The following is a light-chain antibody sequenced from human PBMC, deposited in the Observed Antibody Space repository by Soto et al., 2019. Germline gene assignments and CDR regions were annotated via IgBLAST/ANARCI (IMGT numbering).Light chain of an antibody. CDR2: EGS. CDR1: SSDVGSYNL. Sequence: QSVLTQPASVSGSPGQSITISCTGTSSDVGSYNLVSWYQQHPGKAPKLMIYEGSKRPSGVSNRFSGSKSGNTASLTISGLQAEYEADYYCCSYSVSSPFVVFGGGTQLTVL. J-gene: IGLJ2*01. CDR3: CSYSVSSPFVV. V-gene: IGLV2-23*01.